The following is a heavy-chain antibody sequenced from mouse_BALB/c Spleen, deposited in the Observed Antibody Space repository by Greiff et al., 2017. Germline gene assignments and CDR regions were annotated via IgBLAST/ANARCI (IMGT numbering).Heavy chain of an antibody. J-gene: IGHJ2*01. CDR2: IDPETGGT. V-gene: IGHV1-15*01. Sequence: QVQLQQSGAELVRPGASVTLSCKASGYTFTDYEMHWVKQTPVHGLEWIGAIDPETGGTAYNQKFKGKATLTADKSSSTAYMELRSLTSDDSAVYYCTRRTTVFDYWGQGTTLTVSS. CDR3: TRRTTVFDY. D-gene: IGHD1-1*01. CDR1: GYTFTDYE.